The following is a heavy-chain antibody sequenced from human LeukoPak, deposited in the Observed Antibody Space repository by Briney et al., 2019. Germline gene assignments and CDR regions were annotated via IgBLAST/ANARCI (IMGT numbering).Heavy chain of an antibody. CDR3: ARGVYYYGSGSYLTPFDY. CDR2: INHSGST. D-gene: IGHD3-10*01. CDR1: GGSFSGYY. Sequence: SETLSLTCAVYGGSFSGYYWSWIRQPPGKGLEWIGEINHSGSTNYNPSLKSRVTISVDTSKNQFSLKLSSVTAADTAVYYCARGVYYYGSGSYLTPFDYWGQGTLVTVSS. V-gene: IGHV4-34*01. J-gene: IGHJ4*02.